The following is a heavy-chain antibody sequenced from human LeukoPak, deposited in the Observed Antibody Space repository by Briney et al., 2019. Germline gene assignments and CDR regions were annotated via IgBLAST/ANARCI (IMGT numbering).Heavy chain of an antibody. Sequence: PGGSLRLSCAASGITFSSYAMSWVRQAPGKGLEWVSVMSGSGDSIYYAESVKGRFTISRDNSKNTLHLQMNSLGGEDTAVYYCAKCPLYYYYMDVWGKGTTVTVSS. V-gene: IGHV3-23*01. J-gene: IGHJ6*03. CDR2: MSGSGDSI. CDR3: AKCPLYYYYMDV. CDR1: GITFSSYA.